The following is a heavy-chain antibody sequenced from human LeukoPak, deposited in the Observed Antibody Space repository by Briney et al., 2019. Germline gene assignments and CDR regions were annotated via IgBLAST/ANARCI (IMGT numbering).Heavy chain of an antibody. CDR3: ARAVYYGSGSYYSMRTYYYYYYMDV. Sequence: ASVKVSCKASGYTFTSYGISWVRQAPGQGLEWMGWISAYNGNTNYAQKLQGRVTMTTDTSTSTAYMELRSLRSDDTAVYYCARAVYYGSGSYYSMRTYYYYYYMDVWGKGTTVTISS. V-gene: IGHV1-18*01. CDR1: GYTFTSYG. D-gene: IGHD3-10*01. J-gene: IGHJ6*03. CDR2: ISAYNGNT.